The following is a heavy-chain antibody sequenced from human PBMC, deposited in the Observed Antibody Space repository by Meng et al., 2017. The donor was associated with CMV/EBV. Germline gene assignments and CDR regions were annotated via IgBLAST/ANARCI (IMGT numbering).Heavy chain of an antibody. V-gene: IGHV1-18*01. CDR3: ASSAWGHYYYYGMDV. D-gene: IGHD1-26*01. CDR1: GYTFTSYG. J-gene: IGHJ6*02. Sequence: ASVKVSCKASGYTFTSYGISWVRQAPGQGLEWMGWISAYNGNTNYAQKLQGRVTMTTDTSTSTAYMELRSLRSDDTAVYYCASSAWGHYYYYGMDVWGQGTTVTVSS. CDR2: ISAYNGNT.